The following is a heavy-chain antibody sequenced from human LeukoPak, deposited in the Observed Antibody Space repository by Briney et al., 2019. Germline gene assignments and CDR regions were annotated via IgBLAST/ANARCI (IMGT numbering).Heavy chain of an antibody. CDR2: ISYDGSHK. D-gene: IGHD3-22*01. CDR3: AKDLDYYDSSGYVYAYMDV. Sequence: GGSLRLSCAASGFIFRNYAMHWVRQAPGKGLEWVAVISYDGSHKYYGDSVKGRFTISRDNSKNTLYLQMNSLRAEDTAVYYCAKDLDYYDSSGYVYAYMDVWGKGTTVTISS. V-gene: IGHV3-30*04. J-gene: IGHJ6*03. CDR1: GFIFRNYA.